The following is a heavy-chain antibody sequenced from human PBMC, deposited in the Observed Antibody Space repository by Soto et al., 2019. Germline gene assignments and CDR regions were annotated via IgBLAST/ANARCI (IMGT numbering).Heavy chain of an antibody. Sequence: ASVKVSCKASGYTFTTYHMHWVRQAPGQGLEWMGVIKPSGGSTTYAQKFQDRVTMTRDTSTSTVYLELSSLRSEDTAVYYCARGLTDGYGWYNFDYWGQGTLVTVSS. D-gene: IGHD6-19*01. J-gene: IGHJ4*02. CDR3: ARGLTDGYGWYNFDY. CDR2: IKPSGGST. V-gene: IGHV1-46*01. CDR1: GYTFTTYH.